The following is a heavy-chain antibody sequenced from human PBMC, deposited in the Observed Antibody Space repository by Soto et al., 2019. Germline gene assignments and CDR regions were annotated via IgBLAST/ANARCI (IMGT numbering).Heavy chain of an antibody. CDR2: ISGSGGST. CDR1: GFTFSSYA. CDR3: AKDHYDILTGYDY. J-gene: IGHJ4*02. Sequence: EVQLLESGGGLVQPGGSLRLSCAASGFTFSSYAMSWVRQAPGKGLEWVSAISGSGGSTYYADSVKGRFTISRDNSKNTMYLQMNSLRAEDTAVYYCAKDHYDILTGYDYWGQGTLVTVSS. V-gene: IGHV3-23*01. D-gene: IGHD3-9*01.